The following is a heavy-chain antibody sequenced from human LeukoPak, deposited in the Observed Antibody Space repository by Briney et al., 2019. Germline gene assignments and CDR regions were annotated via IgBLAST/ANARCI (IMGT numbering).Heavy chain of an antibody. CDR2: ISSSSSTI. D-gene: IGHD4-17*01. V-gene: IGHV3-48*04. Sequence: PGGSLRLSCAASGFTFSSYSMNWVRQAPGKGLEWVSYISSSSSTIYYADSVKGRFTISRDNAKNSLYLQMNSLRAEDTAVYYCARDWGYGDYEKVFDYWGQGTLVTVSS. CDR1: GFTFSSYS. J-gene: IGHJ4*02. CDR3: ARDWGYGDYEKVFDY.